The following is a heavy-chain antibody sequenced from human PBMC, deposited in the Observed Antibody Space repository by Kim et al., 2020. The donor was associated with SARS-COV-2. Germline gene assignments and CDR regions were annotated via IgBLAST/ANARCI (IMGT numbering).Heavy chain of an antibody. Sequence: GGSLRLSCAASGFTFSSYSMNWVRQAPGKGLEWVSSISSSSSYIYYADSVKGRFTISRDNAKNSLYLQMNSLRAEDTAVYYCARGVVPSWGEADNYYYYYMDVWGKGTTVTVSS. J-gene: IGHJ6*03. CDR2: ISSSSSYI. V-gene: IGHV3-21*01. CDR3: ARGVVPSWGEADNYYYYYMDV. CDR1: GFTFSSYS. D-gene: IGHD3-3*01.